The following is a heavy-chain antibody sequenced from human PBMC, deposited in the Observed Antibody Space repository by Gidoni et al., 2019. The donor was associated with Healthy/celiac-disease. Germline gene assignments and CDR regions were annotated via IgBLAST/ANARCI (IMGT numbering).Heavy chain of an antibody. CDR3: ARIVLDFWSGYYFDY. V-gene: IGHV2-26*01. Sequence: QVTLKESGPVLVKPTETLTLTCTVSGFSLSNDRMGVSWIRQPPGKALEWLAHIFSTDEKSYSTSLKSRLTISKDTSKSQVVLTMTNMDPVDTATYYCARIVLDFWSGYYFDYWGQGTLVTVSS. D-gene: IGHD3-3*01. CDR2: IFSTDEK. J-gene: IGHJ4*02. CDR1: GFSLSNDRMG.